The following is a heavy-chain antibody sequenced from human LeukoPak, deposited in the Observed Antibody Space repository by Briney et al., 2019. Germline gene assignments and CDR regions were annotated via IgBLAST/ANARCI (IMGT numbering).Heavy chain of an antibody. Sequence: PGGSLRLSCAASGFTFSSYAMSWVRQAPGKGLEWISAISGSGGSTYYADSVKGRFTIPRDNSENTVYLQMNSLRAEDTAVYYCARSLGGNPDYWGQGTLVTVSS. CDR1: GFTFSSYA. J-gene: IGHJ4*02. CDR3: ARSLGGNPDY. CDR2: ISGSGGST. D-gene: IGHD4-23*01. V-gene: IGHV3-23*01.